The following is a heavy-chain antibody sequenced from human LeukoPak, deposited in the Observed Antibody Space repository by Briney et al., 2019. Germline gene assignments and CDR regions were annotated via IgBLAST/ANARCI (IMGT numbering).Heavy chain of an antibody. V-gene: IGHV1-2*02. Sequence: ASVKVSCKASGYTFTGYYMHWVRQAPGQGLEWMGWINPNSGGTNYAQKFQGRVTMTRDTSISTAYMELSSLRSEDTAVYYCARGKKITFGVLYYFDYWGQGTLVTVSS. CDR1: GYTFTGYY. J-gene: IGHJ4*02. CDR2: INPNSGGT. D-gene: IGHD3-16*01. CDR3: ARGKKITFGVLYYFDY.